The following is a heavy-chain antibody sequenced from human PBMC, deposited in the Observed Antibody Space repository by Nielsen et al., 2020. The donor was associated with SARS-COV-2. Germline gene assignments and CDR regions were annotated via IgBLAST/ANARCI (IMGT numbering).Heavy chain of an antibody. D-gene: IGHD5-18*01. CDR3: ARGGIPGIQLWFHYYYGMDV. Sequence: ASVKVSCKASGYTFISYAMNWVRQAPGQGLEWMGWINTNTGNPTYAQGFTGRFVFSLDTSVSTAYLQISSLKAEHTAVYYCARGGIPGIQLWFHYYYGMDVWGQGTTVTVSS. V-gene: IGHV7-4-1*02. CDR2: INTNTGNP. CDR1: GYTFISYA. J-gene: IGHJ6*02.